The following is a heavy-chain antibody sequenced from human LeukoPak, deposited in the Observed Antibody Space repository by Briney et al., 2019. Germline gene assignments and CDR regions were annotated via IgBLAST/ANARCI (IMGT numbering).Heavy chain of an antibody. CDR1: GGTFSSYA. D-gene: IGHD4-17*01. Sequence: EASVKVSCKASGGTFSSYAISWVRQAPGQGLEWMGGIIPIFGTANYAQKFQGRVTITADESTSTAYMELSSLRSEDTAVYYCATLGGDYGDYLWHFDLWGRGTLVTVSS. CDR2: IIPIFGTA. CDR3: ATLGGDYGDYLWHFDL. V-gene: IGHV1-69*13. J-gene: IGHJ2*01.